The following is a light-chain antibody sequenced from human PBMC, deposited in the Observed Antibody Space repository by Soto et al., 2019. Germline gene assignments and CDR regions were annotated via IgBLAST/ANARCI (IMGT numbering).Light chain of an antibody. Sequence: EIVLTQSPGTLSLSPGERATLSCRTSQSVSNNYLAWYQQKPGQAPRLLIYGASSRATGIPDRFSGSGSGTDFTLSSSSLEPEDFAVYYCQQYSSLWTFGQGTKVEIK. CDR3: QQYSSLWT. CDR2: GAS. J-gene: IGKJ1*01. CDR1: QSVSNNY. V-gene: IGKV3-20*01.